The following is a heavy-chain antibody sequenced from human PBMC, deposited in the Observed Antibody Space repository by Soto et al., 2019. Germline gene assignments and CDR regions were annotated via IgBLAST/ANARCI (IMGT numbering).Heavy chain of an antibody. Sequence: GGSLRLSCAASGFTFSSYAMHWVRQAPGKGLEWVAVISYDGSNKYYADSVKGRFTISRDNSKNTLYLQMNSLRAEDTAVYYCARDSAPLLWFGELPNNWFDPWGQGTLVTVSS. V-gene: IGHV3-30-3*01. CDR1: GFTFSSYA. D-gene: IGHD3-10*01. CDR2: ISYDGSNK. CDR3: ARDSAPLLWFGELPNNWFDP. J-gene: IGHJ5*02.